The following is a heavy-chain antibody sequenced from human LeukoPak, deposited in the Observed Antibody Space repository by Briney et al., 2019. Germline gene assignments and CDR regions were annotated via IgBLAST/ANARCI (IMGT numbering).Heavy chain of an antibody. Sequence: GGSLRLSCAASGFTFSSYAMHWVRQAPGKGLEWVAVISYDGSNKYYADSVKGRFTISRDDSKNTLYLQMNSLRAEDTAVYYCARGQPDYGGNHFDYWGQGTLVTVSS. CDR2: ISYDGSNK. J-gene: IGHJ4*02. D-gene: IGHD4-23*01. CDR1: GFTFSSYA. CDR3: ARGQPDYGGNHFDY. V-gene: IGHV3-30-3*01.